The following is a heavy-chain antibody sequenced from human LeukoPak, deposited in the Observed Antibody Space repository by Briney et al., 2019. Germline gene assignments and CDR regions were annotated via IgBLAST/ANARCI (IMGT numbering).Heavy chain of an antibody. Sequence: GGSLRLSCAASGFRFEDYAMHWVRQAPGKGLEWVSSISWNSGTIGYADSVKGRFTISRDNAKNSLSLQMSSLRTEDTAFYYCAKDSTSKYYDSDTYLEFWDYWGQGAQVTVSS. CDR3: AKDSTSKYYDSDTYLEFWDY. V-gene: IGHV3-9*01. CDR2: ISWNSGTI. J-gene: IGHJ4*02. CDR1: GFRFEDYA. D-gene: IGHD3-10*01.